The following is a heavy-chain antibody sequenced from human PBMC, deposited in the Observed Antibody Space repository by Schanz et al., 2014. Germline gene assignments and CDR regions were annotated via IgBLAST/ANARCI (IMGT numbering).Heavy chain of an antibody. Sequence: QLQLQESGPGLVKPSQTLSLTCTVSGGSISSGGYYWSWIRPHPGKGLEWIGYISYSGTTYYNPSLKSRVTISVSTSKPQFSPKLSAVTAADTAVYYCARDALGGPHNWFDPWGQGTLVSVSS. V-gene: IGHV4-31*03. D-gene: IGHD3-16*01. CDR2: ISYSGTT. J-gene: IGHJ5*02. CDR3: ARDALGGPHNWFDP. CDR1: GGSISSGGYY.